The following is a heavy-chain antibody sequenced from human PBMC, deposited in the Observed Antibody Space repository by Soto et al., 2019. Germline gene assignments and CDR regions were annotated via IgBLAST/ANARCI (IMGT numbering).Heavy chain of an antibody. Sequence: QITLKESGPTLVKPTQTLTLTCTFSGFSLTTTGAGVGWIRQPPGKALEWLALIYWDDDRRYSPSLKSRLTITKDTSKNQVVLTMTNMDTVDTATYFCAHSAWYAFGFWGQGTLVTVSS. CDR1: GFSLTTTGAG. D-gene: IGHD2-8*02. CDR2: IYWDDDR. J-gene: IGHJ3*01. V-gene: IGHV2-5*02. CDR3: AHSAWYAFGF.